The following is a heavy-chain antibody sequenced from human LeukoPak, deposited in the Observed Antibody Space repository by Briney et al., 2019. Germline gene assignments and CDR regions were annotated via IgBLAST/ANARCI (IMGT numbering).Heavy chain of an antibody. CDR2: IWYDGSNK. J-gene: IGHJ3*02. D-gene: IGHD3-22*01. CDR3: AKGVFYDSSGYYYGGAAFDI. Sequence: QPGRSLRLSCAASGFTFSSYGMHWVRQAPGKGLEWVAVIWYDGSNKYYADSVKGRFTISRGNSKNTLYLQMNSLRAEDTAVYYCAKGVFYDSSGYYYGGAAFDIWGQGTMVTVSS. V-gene: IGHV3-33*06. CDR1: GFTFSSYG.